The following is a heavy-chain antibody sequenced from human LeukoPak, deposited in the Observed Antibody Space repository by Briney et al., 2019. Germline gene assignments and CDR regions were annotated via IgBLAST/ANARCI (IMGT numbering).Heavy chain of an antibody. J-gene: IGHJ3*02. CDR1: GGSISSSSYY. CDR3: ARGRSNYYESSRAFDI. V-gene: IGHV4-39*07. Sequence: SETLSLTCTVSGGSISSSSYYWGWIRQPPGKGLEWIGSIYYSGSTYYNPSLKSRVTISVDTSKNQFSLKLSSVTAADTAVYYCARGRSNYYESSRAFDIWGQGTMVTVSS. CDR2: IYYSGST. D-gene: IGHD3-22*01.